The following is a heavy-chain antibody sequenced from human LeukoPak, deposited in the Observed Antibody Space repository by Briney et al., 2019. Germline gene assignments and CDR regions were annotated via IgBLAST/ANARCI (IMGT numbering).Heavy chain of an antibody. Sequence: SQTLSLTCTVSGGSISSGGYYWSWIRQHPGKGLEWIGYIYYSGSTYYNPSPKSRVTISVDTSKNQFSLKLSSVTAADTAVYYCARDSGYSNSGWFDPWGQGTLVTVSS. CDR1: GGSISSGGYY. J-gene: IGHJ5*02. D-gene: IGHD4-11*01. CDR3: ARDSGYSNSGWFDP. V-gene: IGHV4-31*03. CDR2: IYYSGST.